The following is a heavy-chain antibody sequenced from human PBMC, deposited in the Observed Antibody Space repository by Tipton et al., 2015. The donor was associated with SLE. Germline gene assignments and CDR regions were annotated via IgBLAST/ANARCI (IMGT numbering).Heavy chain of an antibody. J-gene: IGHJ4*02. D-gene: IGHD2/OR15-2a*01. CDR3: ARRSITPYFDY. CDR1: GGSISSSSYY. CDR2: IHYSGTT. Sequence: TLSLTCTVSGGSISSSSYYWNWIRQPPGKGLGGIGSIHYSGTTYYNPSLKSRITISVDTSKNQFSLKLTSVTAADTAVYYCARRSITPYFDYWGQGTLVTVSS. V-gene: IGHV4-39*07.